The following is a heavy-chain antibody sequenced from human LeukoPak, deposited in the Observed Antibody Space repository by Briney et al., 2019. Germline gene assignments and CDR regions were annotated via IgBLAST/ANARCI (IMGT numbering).Heavy chain of an antibody. CDR2: MNPNSGNT. CDR3: ARLLGTYYYYGMDA. Sequence: ASVKVSCKASGYTFTSYDINWVRQATGQGLEWMGWMNPNSGNTGYAQKFQGRVTMTRNTSISTAYMELSSLRSEDTAVYYCARLLGTYYYYGMDAWGQGTTVTVSS. CDR1: GYTFTSYD. V-gene: IGHV1-8*01. D-gene: IGHD7-27*01. J-gene: IGHJ6*02.